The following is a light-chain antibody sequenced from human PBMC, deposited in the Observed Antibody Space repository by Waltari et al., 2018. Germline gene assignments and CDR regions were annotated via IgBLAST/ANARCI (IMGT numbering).Light chain of an antibody. CDR3: QQYFSVPLT. V-gene: IGKV1-NL1*01. J-gene: IGKJ4*01. CDR2: ATS. CDR1: QDFSNA. Sequence: IQMTQSPSSLSASVGDRVTITCRASQDFSNAVAWYQQKVGRAPKLLIYATSKLERGFPARFSGRASGTTYRLTIDSLQSDDSAIYFCQQYFSVPLTFGGGSKIEI.